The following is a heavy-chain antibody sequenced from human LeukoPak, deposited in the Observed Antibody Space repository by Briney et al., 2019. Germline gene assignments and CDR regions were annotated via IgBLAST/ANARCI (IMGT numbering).Heavy chain of an antibody. CDR3: ARMVGAGY. J-gene: IGHJ4*02. D-gene: IGHD2-8*01. V-gene: IGHV3-21*01. Sequence: SRGSLRLSCAASGFTFSSYSMYWVRQAPGKGLGWVSSISSSSSYIYYADPVKGRFTISRDNAKNSLYLQMNSLRAEDTAVYYCARMVGAGYWGQGTLVTVSS. CDR2: ISSSSSYI. CDR1: GFTFSSYS.